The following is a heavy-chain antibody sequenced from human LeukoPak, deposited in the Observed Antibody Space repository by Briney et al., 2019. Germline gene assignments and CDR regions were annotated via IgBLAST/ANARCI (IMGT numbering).Heavy chain of an antibody. Sequence: PSETLSLTCTVSGYSISSGYYWGWIRQPPGKGLEWIGSIYHSGSTYYNPSLKSRVTISVDTSKNQFSLKLSSVTAADTVVYYCARDGIGDSSGYFYWGQGTLVTVSS. J-gene: IGHJ4*02. D-gene: IGHD3-22*01. CDR2: IYHSGST. CDR1: GYSISSGYY. V-gene: IGHV4-38-2*02. CDR3: ARDGIGDSSGYFY.